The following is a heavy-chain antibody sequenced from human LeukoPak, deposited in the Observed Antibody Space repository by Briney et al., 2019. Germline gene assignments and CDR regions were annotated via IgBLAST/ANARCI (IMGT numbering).Heavy chain of an antibody. CDR2: INPNSGGT. CDR3: ARGNKYSGRAGWFDP. D-gene: IGHD1-26*01. J-gene: IGHJ5*02. CDR1: GYTFTGYY. V-gene: IGHV1-2*02. Sequence: EASVKVSCKASGYTFTGYYLHWVRQAPGQGLEWMGWINPNSGGTNYAQKFQGRVTVTRDTSISTVYMELSRLRSDDTAVYYCARGNKYSGRAGWFDPWGQGTLVTVSS.